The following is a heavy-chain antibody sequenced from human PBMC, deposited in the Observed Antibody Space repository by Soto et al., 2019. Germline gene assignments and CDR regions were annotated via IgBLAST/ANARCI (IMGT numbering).Heavy chain of an antibody. J-gene: IGHJ5*02. D-gene: IGHD2-15*01. Sequence: SETLSLTCTVSGGSISSSSYYWGWIRQPPGKGLEWIGSIYYSGSTYYNPSLKSRVTISVDTSKNQFSLKLSSVTAADTAVYYCARHVSVVVAATPGVPWFDPWGQGTLVTVSS. CDR1: GGSISSSSYY. V-gene: IGHV4-39*01. CDR3: ARHVSVVVAATPGVPWFDP. CDR2: IYYSGST.